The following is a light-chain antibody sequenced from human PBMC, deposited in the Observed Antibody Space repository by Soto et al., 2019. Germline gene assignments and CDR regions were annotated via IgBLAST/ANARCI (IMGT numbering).Light chain of an antibody. CDR2: DVS. J-gene: IGLJ1*01. Sequence: QSALTQPRSVSGSPGQSVTISCTGTSSDVGGYNYASWYQQHPGKAPKLIIYDVSKRPSGVPDRFSGSKSGNTASLTISGLQAEYEADYYCCSYAGTYTYVFGTGTKLTVL. CDR3: CSYAGTYTYV. V-gene: IGLV2-11*01. CDR1: SSDVGGYNY.